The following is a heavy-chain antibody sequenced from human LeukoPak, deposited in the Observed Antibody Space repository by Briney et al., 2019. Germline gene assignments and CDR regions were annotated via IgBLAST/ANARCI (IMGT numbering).Heavy chain of an antibody. J-gene: IGHJ4*02. CDR2: ISGSGGST. CDR3: ARSGRGNPLFDY. CDR1: GFTFSTYA. Sequence: GGSLRLSCAASGFTFSTYAMNWVRQAPGKGLEWVSAISGSGGSTYYADSVKGRFTISRDNSKNTLYLQMNSLRAEDTAVYYCARSGRGNPLFDYWGQGTLVTVSS. D-gene: IGHD2-15*01. V-gene: IGHV3-23*01.